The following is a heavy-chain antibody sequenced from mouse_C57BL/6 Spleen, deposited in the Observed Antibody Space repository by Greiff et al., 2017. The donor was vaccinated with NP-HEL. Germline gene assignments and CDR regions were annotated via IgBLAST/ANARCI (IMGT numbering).Heavy chain of an antibody. D-gene: IGHD1-1*01. CDR3: ARSHHYYGSSYFDY. J-gene: IGHJ2*01. CDR2: IYPGDGDT. V-gene: IGHV1-82*01. CDR1: GYAFSSSW. Sequence: QVQLQQSGPELVKPGASVKISCKASGYAFSSSWMNWVKQRPGKGLEWIGRIYPGDGDTNYNGKFKGKATLTADKSSSTAYMQLSSLTSEDSAVYFCARSHHYYGSSYFDYWGQGTTLTVSS.